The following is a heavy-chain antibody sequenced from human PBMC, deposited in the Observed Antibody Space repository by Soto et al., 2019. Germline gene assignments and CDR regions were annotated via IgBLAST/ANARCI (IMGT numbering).Heavy chain of an antibody. D-gene: IGHD3-10*01. CDR2: INHSGST. CDR3: ARSPTMVRGVISIYFDY. J-gene: IGHJ4*02. Sequence: TLSLTCAVYGGSFSGYYWSWIRQPPGKGLEWIGEINHSGSTNYNPSLKSRVTISVDTSKNQFSLKLSSVTAADTAVYYCARSPTMVRGVISIYFDYWGQGTLVTVSS. CDR1: GGSFSGYY. V-gene: IGHV4-34*01.